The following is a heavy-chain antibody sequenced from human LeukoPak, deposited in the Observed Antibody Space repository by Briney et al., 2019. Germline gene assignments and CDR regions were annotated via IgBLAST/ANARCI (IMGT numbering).Heavy chain of an antibody. J-gene: IGHJ4*02. CDR2: INHSGST. CDR1: GGSFSGYY. CDR3: ARDARLYYYGSGSYLDY. D-gene: IGHD3-10*01. V-gene: IGHV4-34*09. Sequence: SETLSLTCAVYGGSFSGYYWSWIRQPPGKGLEWIGEINHSGSTNYNPSLKSRVTISVDTSKNQFSLKLSSVTAADTAVYYCARDARLYYYGSGSYLDYWGQGTLVTVSS.